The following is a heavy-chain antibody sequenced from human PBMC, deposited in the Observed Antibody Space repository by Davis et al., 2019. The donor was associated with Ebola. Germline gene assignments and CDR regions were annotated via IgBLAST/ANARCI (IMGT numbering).Heavy chain of an antibody. Sequence: PGGSLRLSCAASPFSFTGSAMHWVRQASGKGLEWVGRIRSKANSYATAYAASGKGRFTISRDDSKNTAYLQMNSLKTEDTAVYYCTISVGTTKSGVDYWGQGTLVTVSS. D-gene: IGHD2-21*02. CDR2: IRSKANSYAT. J-gene: IGHJ4*02. V-gene: IGHV3-73*01. CDR1: PFSFTGSA. CDR3: TISVGTTKSGVDY.